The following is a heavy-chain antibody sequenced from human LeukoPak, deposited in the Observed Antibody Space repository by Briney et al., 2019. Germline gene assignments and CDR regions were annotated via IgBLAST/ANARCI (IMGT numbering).Heavy chain of an antibody. CDR1: GGTFSSYA. D-gene: IGHD3-3*01. CDR2: IIPIFGTA. J-gene: IGHJ6*04. V-gene: IGHV1-69*05. Sequence: ASVKVSCKASGGTFSSYAISWVRQAPGQGLEWMGGIIPIFGTANYAQKFQGRVTITTDESTSTAYMELSSLRSEDTAVYYCAREGFTYFWSGYYTPNGMDVWGKGTTVTVSS. CDR3: AREGFTYFWSGYYTPNGMDV.